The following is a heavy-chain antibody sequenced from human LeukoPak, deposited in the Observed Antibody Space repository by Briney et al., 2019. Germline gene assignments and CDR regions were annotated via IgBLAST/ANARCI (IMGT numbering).Heavy chain of an antibody. J-gene: IGHJ4*02. CDR1: GGSITNTNY. V-gene: IGHV4-4*02. CDR2: VNLQAST. CDR3: AREGGPYRPLDY. Sequence: SETLSLTCGVSGGSITNTNYWTWVRQPPGEGLEWIGEVNLQASTNYNPSLMGRVAISVDTSENHISLQLTSVTAADTAVYYCAREGGPYRPLDYSGQGTLVTVSS.